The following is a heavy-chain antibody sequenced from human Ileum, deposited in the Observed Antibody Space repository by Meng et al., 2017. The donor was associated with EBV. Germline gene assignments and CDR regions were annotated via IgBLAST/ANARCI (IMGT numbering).Heavy chain of an antibody. CDR3: AKANDYSLNS. CDR1: VGFISSSPW. Sequence: VRMRASCSGLVQPSGTPYLPFAVPVGFISSSPWWNCVRQPPGKGLEWIGQMHPSGSTYYNPSLKSRVTISLDTFNNQFFLRLTSLTAADTAVYYCAKANDYSLNSWGQGTLVTVSS. J-gene: IGHJ5*02. V-gene: IGHV4-4*02. CDR2: MHPSGST. D-gene: IGHD4-11*01.